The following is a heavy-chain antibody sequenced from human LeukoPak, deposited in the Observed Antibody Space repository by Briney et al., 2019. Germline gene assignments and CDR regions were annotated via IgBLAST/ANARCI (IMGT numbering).Heavy chain of an antibody. Sequence: ASVKVSCKASGYIFTDYEMNWVRQAPGQGLEWMGWINTNTGTPTYAQGFTGRFVFSLDTSVNTAYLQISSLKAEDTAVYYCARGGIELWFDHWGQGTLVTVSS. CDR2: INTNTGTP. D-gene: IGHD1-7*01. CDR1: GYIFTDYE. V-gene: IGHV7-4-1*02. CDR3: ARGGIELWFDH. J-gene: IGHJ5*02.